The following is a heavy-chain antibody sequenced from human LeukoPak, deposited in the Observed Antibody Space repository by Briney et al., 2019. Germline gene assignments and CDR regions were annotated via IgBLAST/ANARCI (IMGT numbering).Heavy chain of an antibody. CDR1: GGSFSGYY. D-gene: IGHD1/OR15-1a*01. CDR3: AREGSDWNNYYYMDV. V-gene: IGHV4-34*01. J-gene: IGHJ6*03. Sequence: SETLSLTCAVYGGSFSGYYWSWIRQPPGKGLEWIGEINHSGSTNYNPSLKSRVTISVDASKNQFSLKLSSVTAADTAVYYCAREGSDWNNYYYMDVWGKGTTVTISS. CDR2: INHSGST.